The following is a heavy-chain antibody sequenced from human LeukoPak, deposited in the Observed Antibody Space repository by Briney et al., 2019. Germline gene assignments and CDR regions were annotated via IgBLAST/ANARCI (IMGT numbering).Heavy chain of an antibody. Sequence: ASVKVSCKASGYTFNNYGISWVRQAPGQGLEWMGWINTYNGNTNYAQKLQGRVTMTTDTSTSTAYMELRSLTSDDAAVYYCARDNAGGYRTSSSCYEKNNWFDPWGQGTLVTVSS. V-gene: IGHV1-18*01. CDR1: GYTFNNYG. CDR2: INTYNGNT. CDR3: ARDNAGGYRTSSSCYEKNNWFDP. D-gene: IGHD2-2*01. J-gene: IGHJ5*02.